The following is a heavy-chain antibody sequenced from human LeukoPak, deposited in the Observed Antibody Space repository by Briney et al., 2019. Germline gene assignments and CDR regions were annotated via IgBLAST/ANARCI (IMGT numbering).Heavy chain of an antibody. CDR1: GYTFTGYY. Sequence: ASVKVSCKASGYTFTGYYMRWVRQAPGQGLEWMGWINPNSGGTNYAQKFQGRVTMTRDTSISTAYMELSRLRSDDTAVYYCARVVVGAIWSEFDPWGQGTLVTVSS. CDR2: INPNSGGT. CDR3: ARVVVGAIWSEFDP. V-gene: IGHV1-2*02. D-gene: IGHD1-26*01. J-gene: IGHJ5*02.